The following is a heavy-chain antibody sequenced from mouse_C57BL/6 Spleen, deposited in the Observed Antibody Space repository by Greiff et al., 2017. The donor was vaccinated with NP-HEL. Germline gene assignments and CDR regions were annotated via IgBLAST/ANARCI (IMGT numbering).Heavy chain of an antibody. CDR1: GYTFTSYW. Sequence: QVQLQQPGAELVKPGASVKLSCKASGYTFTSYWMHWVKQRPGQGLEWIGMIHPNSGSTNYNEKFKSKATLTVDKSSSTAYMQLSSLTSEDSAVYYCATYYYGSSWDFDYWGQGTTLTVSS. D-gene: IGHD1-1*01. J-gene: IGHJ2*01. CDR2: IHPNSGST. CDR3: ATYYYGSSWDFDY. V-gene: IGHV1-64*01.